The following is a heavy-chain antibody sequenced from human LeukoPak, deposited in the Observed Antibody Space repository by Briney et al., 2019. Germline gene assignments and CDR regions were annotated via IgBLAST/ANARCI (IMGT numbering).Heavy chain of an antibody. J-gene: IGHJ4*02. D-gene: IGHD6-13*01. Sequence: GGSLRLSCAASGFTFDDYSMHWVRQAPGKGLEWVSLISWDGGSTYYTDSVKGRFTISRDNSKNSLYLQMNSLRTEDTALYYCAKDITSAGHGGVDYWGQGTLVTVSS. CDR2: ISWDGGST. CDR3: AKDITSAGHGGVDY. V-gene: IGHV3-43*01. CDR1: GFTFDDYS.